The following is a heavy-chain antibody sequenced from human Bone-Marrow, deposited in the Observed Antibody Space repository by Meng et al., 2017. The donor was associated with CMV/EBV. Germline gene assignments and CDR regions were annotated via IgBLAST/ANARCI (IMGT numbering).Heavy chain of an antibody. CDR1: GYTFTSYG. Sequence: ASVKVSCKASGYTFTSYGISWVRQAPGQGLEWMGWISAYNGNTNYAQKLQGRVTMTTDTSTSTAYKELRSLRSDDTAVYYCARDEEMGPAAQNYYGMDVWGQGTTVTVSS. CDR3: ARDEEMGPAAQNYYGMDV. J-gene: IGHJ6*02. CDR2: ISAYNGNT. V-gene: IGHV1-18*01. D-gene: IGHD2-2*01.